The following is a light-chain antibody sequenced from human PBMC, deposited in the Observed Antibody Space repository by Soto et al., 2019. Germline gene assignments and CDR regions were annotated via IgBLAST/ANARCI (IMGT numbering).Light chain of an antibody. Sequence: QMTQSPSTLSASVGDRVSITCRASHSFAEGVAWYQQKPGTAPKLLIYDASSLESGVPSRFSGRGSGTQFTLTISSLQPDDFATYYCQRYNTFSGTFGPGTKVDIK. CDR2: DAS. CDR1: HSFAEG. J-gene: IGKJ1*01. CDR3: QRYNTFSGT. V-gene: IGKV1-5*01.